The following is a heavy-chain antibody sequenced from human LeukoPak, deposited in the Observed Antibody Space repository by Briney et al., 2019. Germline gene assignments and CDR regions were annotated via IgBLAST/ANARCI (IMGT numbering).Heavy chain of an antibody. CDR1: GFTFSSYW. D-gene: IGHD3-16*01. Sequence: GGSLRLSCAASGFTFSSYWIHWVRQAPGKGLVWVSDINSHGSATNYADSVKGRFTISRDNAKNTLYLQTNSLRPEDTAVYYCALLNPSVAHWGQGTLVTVSS. J-gene: IGHJ4*02. V-gene: IGHV3-74*01. CDR2: INSHGSAT. CDR3: ALLNPSVAH.